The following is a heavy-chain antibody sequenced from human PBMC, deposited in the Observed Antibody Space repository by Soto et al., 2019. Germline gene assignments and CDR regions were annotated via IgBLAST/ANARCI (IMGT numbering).Heavy chain of an antibody. D-gene: IGHD3-3*01. CDR1: GFTFSSYA. J-gene: IGHJ4*02. CDR3: AKEHDFWSGYIDY. Sequence: AASGFTFSSYAMSWVRQAPGKGLEWVSAISGSGGSTYYADSVKGRFTISRDNSKNTLYLQMNSLRAEDTAVYYCAKEHDFWSGYIDYWGQGTLVTVSS. CDR2: ISGSGGST. V-gene: IGHV3-23*01.